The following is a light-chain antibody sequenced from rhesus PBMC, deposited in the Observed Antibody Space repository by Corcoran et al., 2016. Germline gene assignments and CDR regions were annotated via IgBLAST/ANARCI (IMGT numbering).Light chain of an antibody. CDR3: QQHNSHPPYS. CDR1: QTISSY. V-gene: IGKV1-44*02. CDR2: AAS. Sequence: DIQMTQSPSSLSASVGDRVTITCRASQTISSYLAWYQQKPGKVPKLLIYAASSLKSGVPSRFSCSGSGTEFTLTISSLQPEDFATYYCQQHNSHPPYSFGQGTKVEIK. J-gene: IGKJ2*01.